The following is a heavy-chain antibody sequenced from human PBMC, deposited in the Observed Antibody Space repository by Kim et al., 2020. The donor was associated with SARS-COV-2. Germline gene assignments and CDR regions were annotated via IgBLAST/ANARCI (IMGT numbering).Heavy chain of an antibody. CDR2: IYYSGST. D-gene: IGHD3-3*01. CDR1: GGSISSSSYY. V-gene: IGHV4-39*01. CDR3: ARQVINYDFWSGYYQGPIGV. Sequence: SETLSLTCTVSGGSISSSSYYWGWIRQPPGKGLEWIGSIYYSGSTYYNPSLKSRVTISVDTSKNQFSLKLSSVTAADTAGYYCARQVINYDFWSGYYQGPIGVWGRGTTVTVSS. J-gene: IGHJ6*04.